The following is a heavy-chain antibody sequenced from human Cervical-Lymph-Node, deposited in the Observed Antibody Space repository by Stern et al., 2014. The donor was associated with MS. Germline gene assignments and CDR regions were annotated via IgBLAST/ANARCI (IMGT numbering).Heavy chain of an antibody. CDR2: INSNGTTI. CDR3: TKDTYGPEDY. J-gene: IGHJ4*02. V-gene: IGHV3-74*02. Sequence: VQLVQSGGSLVQPGGSLRVSCVASGFTFRNYWMNWVRQGPGKGLVWVARINSNGTTITHADVVEGRFTISRDNAKNTLYLQMNSLRVEDTAVYYCTKDTYGPEDYWGQGTSVTVSS. D-gene: IGHD3-10*01. CDR1: GFTFRNYW.